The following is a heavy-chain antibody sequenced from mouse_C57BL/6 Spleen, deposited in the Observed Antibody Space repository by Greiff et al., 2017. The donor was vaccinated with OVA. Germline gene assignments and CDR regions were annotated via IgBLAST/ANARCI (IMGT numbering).Heavy chain of an antibody. CDR2: IRSKSNNYAT. Sequence: GGGLVQPKGSLKLSCAASGFSFNTYAMNWVRQAPGKGLEWVARIRSKSNNYATYYADSVKDRFTISRDDSESMLYLQMNNLKTEDTAMYYCVGEGWFWFAYWGQGTLVTVSA. D-gene: IGHD2-3*01. CDR1: GFSFNTYA. V-gene: IGHV10-1*01. J-gene: IGHJ3*01. CDR3: VGEGWFWFAY.